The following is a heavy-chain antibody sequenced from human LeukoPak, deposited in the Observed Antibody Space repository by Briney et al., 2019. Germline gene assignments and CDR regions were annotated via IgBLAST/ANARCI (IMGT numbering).Heavy chain of an antibody. Sequence: SETLSLTCSVSGGSITSSSYYWGWIRQPPEKGLEWIGSIYYTGGTNYSPSLKSRVTMSVDTSKNQFSLKLSSVTAADTAVYYCASLKYSSSTIDYWGQGTLVTVSS. CDR1: GGSITSSSYY. J-gene: IGHJ4*02. V-gene: IGHV4-39*01. CDR3: ASLKYSSSTIDY. D-gene: IGHD6-6*01. CDR2: IYYTGGT.